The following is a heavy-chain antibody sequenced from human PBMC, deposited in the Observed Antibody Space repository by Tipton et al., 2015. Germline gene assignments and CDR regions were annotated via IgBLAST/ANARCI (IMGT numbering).Heavy chain of an antibody. V-gene: IGHV4-59*01. CDR1: SDSISKYY. CDR3: ARDGPYSSPWDFDY. CDR2: IQYSGST. Sequence: TLSLTCSVSSDSISKYYWSWIRQPPGKELEWIGYIQYSGSTNYNPSLKSRVTISVDTSKTQFSLKMSSVTASDTAVYYCARDGPYSSPWDFDYWGQGPLVTVSS. J-gene: IGHJ4*02. D-gene: IGHD6-13*01.